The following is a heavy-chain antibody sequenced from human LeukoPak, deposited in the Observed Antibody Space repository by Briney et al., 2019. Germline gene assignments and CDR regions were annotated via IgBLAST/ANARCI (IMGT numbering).Heavy chain of an antibody. CDR3: ARSVRLGELSYRFDY. Sequence: LETLSLTCTVSGGSISSYYWSWIRQPAGKGLEWIGRIYTSGSTNYNPSLKSRVTMSVDTSKNQFSLKLSSVTAADTAVYYCARSVRLGELSYRFDYWGQGTLVTVSS. CDR1: GGSISSYY. CDR2: IYTSGST. D-gene: IGHD3-16*02. J-gene: IGHJ4*02. V-gene: IGHV4-4*07.